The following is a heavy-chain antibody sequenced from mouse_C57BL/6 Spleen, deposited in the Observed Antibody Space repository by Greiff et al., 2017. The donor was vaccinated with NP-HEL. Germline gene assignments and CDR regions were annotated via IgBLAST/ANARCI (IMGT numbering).Heavy chain of an antibody. CDR3: TEGYYGSQRVDY. CDR1: GFNIKDYY. V-gene: IGHV14-1*01. CDR2: IDPEDGDT. Sequence: VQLQQSGAELVRPGASVKLSCTASGFNIKDYYMHWVKQRPEQGLEWIGRIDPEDGDTEYAPKFQGKATMTADTSSNTAYLQLSSLTSDDTAVYFCTEGYYGSQRVDYWGQGTTLTVSS. J-gene: IGHJ2*01. D-gene: IGHD1-1*01.